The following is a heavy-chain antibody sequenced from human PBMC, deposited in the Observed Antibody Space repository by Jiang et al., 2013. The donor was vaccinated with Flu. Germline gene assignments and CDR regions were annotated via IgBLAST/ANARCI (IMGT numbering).Heavy chain of an antibody. CDR1: GFTFSSYG. CDR3: ARDRGDSSGYYFGLAY. Sequence: SGGGVVQPGRSLRLSCAASGFTFSSYGMHWVRQAPGKGLEWVAVISYDGSNKYYADSVKGRFTISRDNSKNTLYLQMNSLRAEDTAVYYCARDRGDSSGYYFGLAYWGQGTLVTVSS. V-gene: IGHV3-30*03. D-gene: IGHD3-22*01. J-gene: IGHJ4*02. CDR2: ISYDGSNK.